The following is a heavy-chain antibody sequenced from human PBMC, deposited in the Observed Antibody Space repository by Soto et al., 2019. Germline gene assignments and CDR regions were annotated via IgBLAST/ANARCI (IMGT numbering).Heavy chain of an antibody. CDR2: IYSGGST. J-gene: IGHJ4*02. V-gene: IGHV3-53*01. CDR1: GFTVSSNY. D-gene: IGHD3-10*01. Sequence: EVQLVESGGDLIQPGGSLRLSCAASGFTVSSNYMSWVRQAPGKGLEWVSVIYSGGSTYYADSVKGRFTISRDNSKNTLDRQMNSLRAEDTAVYYCARHITMDPLLVYWGQGTLVTVSS. CDR3: ARHITMDPLLVY.